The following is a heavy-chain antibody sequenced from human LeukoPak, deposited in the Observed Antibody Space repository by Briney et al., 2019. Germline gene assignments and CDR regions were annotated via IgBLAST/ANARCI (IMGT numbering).Heavy chain of an antibody. CDR2: IYTSGST. J-gene: IGHJ4*02. V-gene: IGHV4-4*07. D-gene: IGHD5-18*01. Sequence: SETLSLTCTVSGGSISSYYWSWIRQPAGKGLEWIGRIYTSGSTNYNPSLKSRVTMSVDTSKNQFSLKLSSVTAADTAVYYCAGDTAMSNFDYWRQGTLVTVSS. CDR3: AGDTAMSNFDY. CDR1: GGSISSYY.